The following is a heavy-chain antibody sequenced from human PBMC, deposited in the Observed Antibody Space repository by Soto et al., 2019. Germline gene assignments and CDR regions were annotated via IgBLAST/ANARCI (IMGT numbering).Heavy chain of an antibody. CDR2: IIPILGIA. Sequence: QVQLVQSGAEEKKPGSSVKVSCKASGGTFSSYTISWVRQAPRQGLEWMGRIIPILGIANYAQKFQGRVTSTADKSTSTAYMELSSLRSEDAAVYSCAARIAARPGYYYDSMDVWGKGSTVTVSS. D-gene: IGHD6-6*01. V-gene: IGHV1-69*02. CDR3: AARIAARPGYYYDSMDV. CDR1: GGTFSSYT. J-gene: IGHJ6*03.